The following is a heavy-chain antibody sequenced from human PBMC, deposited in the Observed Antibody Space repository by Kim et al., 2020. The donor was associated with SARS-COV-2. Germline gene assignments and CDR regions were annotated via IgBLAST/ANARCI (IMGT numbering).Heavy chain of an antibody. CDR2: ILFDGSDK. V-gene: IGHV3-30*18. CDR1: GFTFSYYG. D-gene: IGHD2-15*01. Sequence: GGSLRLSCEASGFTFSYYGMHWVRQAPGKGLEWLAFILFDGSDKYYADSVKGRFTISRDNSKSTLSLQMNSLRAEDTAVYYCAKMVEKSYYAMDVWGQG. J-gene: IGHJ6*02. CDR3: AKMVEKSYYAMDV.